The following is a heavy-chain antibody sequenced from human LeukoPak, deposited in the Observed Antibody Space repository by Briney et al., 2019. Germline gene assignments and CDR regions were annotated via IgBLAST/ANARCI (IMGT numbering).Heavy chain of an antibody. CDR2: ISSNGGST. Sequence: GGSLRLSCAASGFTFSSHSMHWVRQAPGKGLEYVSGISSNGGSTYYAKSVKGRFTISRDNSKNTLDLQMGSLRVDDMAVYYCARRGSGWEFDPWGHGTLVTVSS. CDR1: GFTFSSHS. V-gene: IGHV3-64*01. J-gene: IGHJ5*02. CDR3: ARRGSGWEFDP. D-gene: IGHD6-19*01.